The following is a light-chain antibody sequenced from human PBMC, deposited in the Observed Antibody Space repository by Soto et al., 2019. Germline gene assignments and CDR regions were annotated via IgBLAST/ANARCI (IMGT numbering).Light chain of an antibody. CDR3: QHYNNYSEA. CDR1: QSISSW. V-gene: IGKV1-5*03. CDR2: KAS. J-gene: IGKJ1*01. Sequence: DIQMTQSPSTLSGSVGDRVTITCRASQSISSWLAWYQQKPGKAPKLLIYKASTLKSGVPPRFSGSGSGTEFTLTISSLQPDDFATYYCQHYNNYSEAFGQGTKVDIK.